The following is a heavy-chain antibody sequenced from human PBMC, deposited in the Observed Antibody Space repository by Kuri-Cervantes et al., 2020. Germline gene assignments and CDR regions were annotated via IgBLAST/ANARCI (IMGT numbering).Heavy chain of an antibody. CDR3: ARAKGYYVGIGYFDY. V-gene: IGHV3-30-3*01. D-gene: IGHD1-26*01. CDR2: ISYDGSNK. Sequence: GESLKISCAASGFTFSSYWMSWVRQAPGKGLEWVAVISYDGSNKYYADSVKGRFTISRDNSKNTLYLQMNSLRAEDTAVYYCARAKGYYVGIGYFDYWGQGTLVTVSS. CDR1: GFTFSSYW. J-gene: IGHJ4*02.